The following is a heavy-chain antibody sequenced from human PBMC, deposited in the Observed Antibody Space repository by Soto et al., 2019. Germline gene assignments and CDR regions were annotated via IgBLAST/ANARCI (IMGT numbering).Heavy chain of an antibody. CDR1: GFTFSDSW. V-gene: IGHV3-15*01. Sequence: EVQLVESGGGLVKPGGSLRLSCAVSGFTFSDSWMSWVRQAPGKGLEWVGRIRSKSDGATTDYATPVKGRFTISRDDSKNTLYLQMNSLRTEDTAVCYCTTDRLNGDPGAFDIWGQGPMVTVSS. D-gene: IGHD4-17*01. CDR2: IRSKSDGATT. J-gene: IGHJ3*02. CDR3: TTDRLNGDPGAFDI.